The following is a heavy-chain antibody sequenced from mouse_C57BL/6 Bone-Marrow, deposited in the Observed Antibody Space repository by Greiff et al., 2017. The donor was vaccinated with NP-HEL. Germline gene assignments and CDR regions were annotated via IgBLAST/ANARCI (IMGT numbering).Heavy chain of an antibody. CDR3: AIGLLRPPSAY. D-gene: IGHD1-2*01. CDR1: GYTFTSYG. V-gene: IGHV1-58*01. J-gene: IGHJ3*01. Sequence: EVQLMESGAELVRPGSSVKMSCKTSGYTFTSYGINWVKQRPGQGLEWIGYIYIGNGYTEYNEKFKGKATLTSDTSSSTAYMQLSSLTSEESAIQFCAIGLLRPPSAYWGQGTLVTVSA. CDR2: IYIGNGYT.